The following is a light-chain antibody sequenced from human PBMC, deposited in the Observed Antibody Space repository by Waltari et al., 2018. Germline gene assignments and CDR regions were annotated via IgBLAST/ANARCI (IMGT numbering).Light chain of an antibody. CDR2: AAS. V-gene: IGKV1-39*01. J-gene: IGKJ4*01. Sequence: DIQMTQSPSSLSASVGDRVTITCRASQSISSYLNWYQQKPGKAPKLLIYAASSLQSGVPSRFSGSGSGTDFTLTISSLQPEDFATCYCQQSYSTPRLTFGGGT. CDR3: QQSYSTPRLT. CDR1: QSISSY.